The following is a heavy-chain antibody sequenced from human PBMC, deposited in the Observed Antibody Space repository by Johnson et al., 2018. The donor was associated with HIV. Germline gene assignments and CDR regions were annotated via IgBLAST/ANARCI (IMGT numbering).Heavy chain of an antibody. CDR2: IWFDGSNK. CDR1: GFTFSSYD. J-gene: IGHJ3*02. V-gene: IGHV3-30*02. CDR3: ALILTERDAFDI. D-gene: IGHD3-9*01. Sequence: QVQLVESGGGLVQPGGSLRLSCAASGFTFSSYDMHWVRQATGKGLEWVAVIWFDGSNKYYADSVKGRFTISRDNSKNTLYLQMNSLRAEDTAVYYCALILTERDAFDIWGQGTMVTVSS.